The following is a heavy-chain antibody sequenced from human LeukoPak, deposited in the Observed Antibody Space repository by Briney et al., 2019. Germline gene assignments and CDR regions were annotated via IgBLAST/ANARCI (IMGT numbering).Heavy chain of an antibody. V-gene: IGHV3-30*03. CDR3: ARSRGYNYGYWGYFDY. Sequence: PGGSLRLSCAASGFTFSNAWMSWVRQAPGKGLEWVAVISLDGRNEYYADSVKGRFTISRDNSKNTLYLQMNSLRAEDTTVYYCARSRGYNYGYWGYFDYWGQGALVTVSS. CDR2: ISLDGRNE. D-gene: IGHD5-18*01. J-gene: IGHJ4*02. CDR1: GFTFSNAW.